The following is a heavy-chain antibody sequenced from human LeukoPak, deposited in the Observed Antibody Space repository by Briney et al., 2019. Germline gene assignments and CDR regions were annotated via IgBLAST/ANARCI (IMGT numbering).Heavy chain of an antibody. V-gene: IGHV1-69*06. Sequence: GASVKVSCKASGYTFTGYYMHWVRQAPGQGLEWMGGIIPIFGTANYAQKFQGRVTITADKSTSTAYMELSSLRSEDTAVYYCARVAAASDYWGQGTLVTVSS. CDR2: IIPIFGTA. CDR1: GYTFTGYY. D-gene: IGHD6-13*01. CDR3: ARVAAASDY. J-gene: IGHJ4*02.